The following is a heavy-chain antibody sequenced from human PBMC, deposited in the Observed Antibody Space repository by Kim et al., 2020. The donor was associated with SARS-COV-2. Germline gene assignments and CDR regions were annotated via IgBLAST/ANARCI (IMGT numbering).Heavy chain of an antibody. J-gene: IGHJ4*02. CDR2: IIPILGIA. D-gene: IGHD5-12*01. CDR3: VSCEECWENGYDSNFDY. Sequence: SVKVSCKASGGTFSSYTISWVRQAPGQGLEWMGRIIPILGIANYAQKFQGRVTITADKSTSTAYMELSSLRSEDTAVYYCVSCEECWENGYDSNFDYWGQGTLVTVSS. CDR1: GGTFSSYT. V-gene: IGHV1-69*02.